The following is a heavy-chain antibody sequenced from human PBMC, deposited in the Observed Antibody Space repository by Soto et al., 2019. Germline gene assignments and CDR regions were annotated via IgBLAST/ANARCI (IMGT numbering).Heavy chain of an antibody. J-gene: IGHJ6*02. V-gene: IGHV3-33*01. CDR1: GFTFSSYG. Sequence: QVQLVESGGGVVQPGRSLRLSCAASGFTFSSYGMHWVRQAPGKGLEWVAVIWYDGSNKYYADSVKGRFTISRDNSKNTLYLQMNSLRAEDTAVYYCAREREGMDVWGQGTTVTVSS. CDR3: AREREGMDV. CDR2: IWYDGSNK.